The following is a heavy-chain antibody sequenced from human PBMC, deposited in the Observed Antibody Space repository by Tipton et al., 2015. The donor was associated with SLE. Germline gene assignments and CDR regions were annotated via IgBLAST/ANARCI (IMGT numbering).Heavy chain of an antibody. CDR3: AKDYKTSTFYNYYMEV. V-gene: IGHV3-9*01. Sequence: SLRLSCAASGFTFEDYAMHWVRQSPGRGLEWISGLSWNSGTIVYADSVRGRFTISRDNAKNSLYLQMNSLRAEDTALYYCAKDYKTSTFYNYYMEVWGKGTTVTVS. CDR2: LSWNSGTI. CDR1: GFTFEDYA. J-gene: IGHJ6*03. D-gene: IGHD1-14*01.